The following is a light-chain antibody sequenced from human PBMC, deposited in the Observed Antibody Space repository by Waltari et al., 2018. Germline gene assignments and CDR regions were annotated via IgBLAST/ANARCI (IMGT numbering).Light chain of an antibody. CDR1: QNIGRY. CDR3: QNHERLPAT. J-gene: IGKJ1*01. Sequence: ELVLTQSLGTLSLSPGARATLSCRASQNIGRYLVWYQQKPGQAPRLLIFESSRRATGIPDRFSGSGSGTDFSLTISRLEPEDFAVYYCQNHERLPATFGQGTKVEIK. V-gene: IGKV3-20*01. CDR2: ESS.